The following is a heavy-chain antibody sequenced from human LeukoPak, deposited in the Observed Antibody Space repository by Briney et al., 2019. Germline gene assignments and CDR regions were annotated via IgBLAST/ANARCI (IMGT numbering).Heavy chain of an antibody. Sequence: PSDTLSLTCTVSGGSISGGSYYWSWMRQPAGKGLEWMGRIYTSGSTNYNPSLKSRVTISVETYKNQFCLKRSSVTAAETAVYYCARGDMTKVRGDIITESPFDYWGQGTLVTVSS. V-gene: IGHV4-61*02. CDR1: GGSISGGSYY. D-gene: IGHD3-10*01. CDR2: IYTSGST. CDR3: ARGDMTKVRGDIITESPFDY. J-gene: IGHJ4*02.